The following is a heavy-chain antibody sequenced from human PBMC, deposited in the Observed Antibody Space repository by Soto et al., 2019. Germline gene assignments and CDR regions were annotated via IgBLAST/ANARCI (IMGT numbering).Heavy chain of an antibody. CDR1: GFSFSSYW. CDR3: ALGSGASWFDP. CDR2: IKQDGSEK. J-gene: IGHJ5*02. V-gene: IGHV3-7*01. Sequence: EVQLVESGGGLVQPGGSLRLSCAASGFSFSSYWMTWVRQAPGKGLEWVANIKQDGSEKYYVDSVRGRFTISRDNAKNSRYLQMNSLRAEDTAVYYCALGSGASWFDPWGQGTLFTISS. D-gene: IGHD3-10*01.